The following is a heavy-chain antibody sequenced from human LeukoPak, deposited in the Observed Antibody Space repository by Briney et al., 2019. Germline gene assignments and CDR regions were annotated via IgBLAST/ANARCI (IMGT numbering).Heavy chain of an antibody. J-gene: IGHJ4*02. CDR1: GFTFSNYW. Sequence: GGSLRLSCAASGFTFSNYWMSWVRQAPGKGLEWVANINENGGEKYYVDSVEGRFIISRDNAKNSLYLQMNTLRAEDTAVYYCARDPDPGTTDYWGQGTLVTVSS. D-gene: IGHD1-7*01. CDR2: INENGGEK. CDR3: ARDPDPGTTDY. V-gene: IGHV3-7*01.